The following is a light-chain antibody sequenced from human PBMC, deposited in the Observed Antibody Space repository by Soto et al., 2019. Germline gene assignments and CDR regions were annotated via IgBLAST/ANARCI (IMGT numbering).Light chain of an antibody. V-gene: IGKV3-20*01. CDR1: QSVSSS. Sequence: DIVMTQSPATLSVSPGERATLSCRASQSVSSSLAWYQQKPGQAPRLLIYGADTRATGIPDRFSGSGSGTDFTLTISRLEPEDFVVYYCHQYGSSPWTFGQGTKVDIK. J-gene: IGKJ1*01. CDR3: HQYGSSPWT. CDR2: GAD.